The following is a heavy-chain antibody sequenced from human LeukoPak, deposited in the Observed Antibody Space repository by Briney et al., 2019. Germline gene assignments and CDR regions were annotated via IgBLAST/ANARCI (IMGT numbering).Heavy chain of an antibody. Sequence: VASVKVSCKASGGTFSSYAISWVRQAPGQGLEWMGGIIPIFGTTNYAQKFQDRVTITADKSTSTAYMELSSLRSEDTAVYHCARVVGLTGYSSSWYSGYYYYMDVWGKGTTVTVSS. J-gene: IGHJ6*03. CDR2: IIPIFGTT. V-gene: IGHV1-69*06. CDR1: GGTFSSYA. CDR3: ARVVGLTGYSSSWYSGYYYYMDV. D-gene: IGHD6-13*01.